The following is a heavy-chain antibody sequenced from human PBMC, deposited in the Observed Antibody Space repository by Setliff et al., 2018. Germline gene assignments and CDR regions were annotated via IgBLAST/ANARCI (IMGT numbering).Heavy chain of an antibody. D-gene: IGHD3-3*01. V-gene: IGHV4-38-2*01. Sequence: SETLSLTCAVSGASINSGHYWGWIRQPPGKGLEWIATIYHRGREYYNPSLQSRVSVSLDTSKNHFSLRLTSMTAADTAVYYCATPGRDDLDSPFEPFDIWGQGTMVT. CDR3: ATPGRDDLDSPFEPFDI. CDR1: GASINSGHY. J-gene: IGHJ3*02. CDR2: IYHRGRE.